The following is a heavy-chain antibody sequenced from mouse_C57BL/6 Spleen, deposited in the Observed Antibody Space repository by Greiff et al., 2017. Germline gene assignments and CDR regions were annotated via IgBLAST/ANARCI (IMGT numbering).Heavy chain of an antibody. CDR2: IDPETGGT. Sequence: VKLVESGAELVRPGASVTLSCKASGYTFTDYEMHWVKQTPVHGLEWIGAIDPETGGTAYNQKFKGKAILTADKSSSTAYMELRSLTSEDSAVYYCTRGGTDYFDYWGQGTTLTVSS. CDR3: TRGGTDYFDY. D-gene: IGHD4-1*01. CDR1: GYTFTDYE. V-gene: IGHV1-15*01. J-gene: IGHJ2*01.